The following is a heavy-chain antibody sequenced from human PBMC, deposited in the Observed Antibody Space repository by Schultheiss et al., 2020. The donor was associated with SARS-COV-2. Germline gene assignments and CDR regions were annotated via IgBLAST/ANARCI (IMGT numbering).Heavy chain of an antibody. CDR1: GGSISSNDYY. Sequence: SETLSLTCTVSGGSISSNDYYWGWIRQPPGKGLEWIGSIYYSGTTYYNPSLNRRVTIVVDMSKNQFSLNLSSVTAADTAVYYCARQRGSGAFYVYYMDVWGKGATGTVSS. CDR2: IYYSGTT. CDR3: ARQRGSGAFYVYYMDV. J-gene: IGHJ6*03. V-gene: IGHV4-39*01. D-gene: IGHD3-10*01.